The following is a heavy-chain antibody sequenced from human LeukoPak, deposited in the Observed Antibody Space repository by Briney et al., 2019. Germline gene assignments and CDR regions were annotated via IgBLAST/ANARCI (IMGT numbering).Heavy chain of an antibody. CDR3: ARVRSGGYADY. Sequence: GGSLRLSCAASGFTFSDYYMTRIRQAPGKGLEWVSYTISRDNAKNSLYLQMNSLRAEDTAVYYCARVRSGGYADYWGQGTLVTVSS. CDR1: GFTFSDYY. V-gene: IGHV3-11*01. D-gene: IGHD5-12*01. J-gene: IGHJ4*02.